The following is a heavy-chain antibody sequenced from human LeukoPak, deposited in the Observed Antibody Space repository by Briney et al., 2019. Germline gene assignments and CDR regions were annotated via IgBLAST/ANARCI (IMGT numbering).Heavy chain of an antibody. CDR3: ASGEWPQDY. CDR1: GFTFSGYS. CDR2: IYSGGST. V-gene: IGHV3-53*01. Sequence: GGSLRLSCAASGFTFSGYSMHWVRQAPGKGVEGVALIYSGGSTYYPDSVKGRFTISRDHSKNTLYLQMNSLRAEDTAVYYCASGEWPQDYWGRGTLVTVSS. J-gene: IGHJ4*02. D-gene: IGHD3-10*01.